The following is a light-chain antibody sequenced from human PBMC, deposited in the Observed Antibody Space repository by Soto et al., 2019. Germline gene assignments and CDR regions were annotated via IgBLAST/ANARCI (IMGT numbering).Light chain of an antibody. CDR1: QGIRNF. Sequence: DIQMTQSPTSLSASVGDRVTITCQASQGIRNFVAWYQQKPGKAPKLLIYAASTLQSGVPSRFSGSGSGTDFTLTINSLQPEDVATYSCQKYSSVPVFGPGTKEEIK. CDR2: AAS. J-gene: IGKJ3*01. V-gene: IGKV1-27*01. CDR3: QKYSSVPV.